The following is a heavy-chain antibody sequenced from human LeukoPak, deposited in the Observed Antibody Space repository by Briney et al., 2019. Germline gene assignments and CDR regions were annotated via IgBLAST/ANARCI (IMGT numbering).Heavy chain of an antibody. D-gene: IGHD2-21*01. V-gene: IGHV3-74*01. CDR1: GFTFSSYW. Sequence: GGSLRLSCAASGFTFSSYWMHWVRQAPGKGLVWVSRISTDGSRKDYADSVKGRFTISRDNAKNTLYLQMNSLRAEDTAVYYCARVKGAYCDDYWGQGTLVTVSS. J-gene: IGHJ4*02. CDR3: ARVKGAYCDDY. CDR2: ISTDGSRK.